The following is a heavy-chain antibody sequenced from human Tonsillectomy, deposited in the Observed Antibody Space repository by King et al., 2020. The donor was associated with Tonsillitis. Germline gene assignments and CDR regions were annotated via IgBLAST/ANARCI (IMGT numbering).Heavy chain of an antibody. CDR3: ARSLGGSPYYYAMDV. Sequence: VQLVQSGGGLVQPGGSLRLSCAASGFTFSSRAMYWVRQAPGKGLEWVSFIYGGLSSAYYVDSVKGRFTISRDDSKNTVYLQMDSLRVEDTVVYYCARSLGGSPYYYAMDVWGQGTTVTVSS. CDR1: GFTFSSRA. J-gene: IGHJ6*02. CDR2: IYGGLSSA. D-gene: IGHD3-16*01. V-gene: IGHV3-23*03.